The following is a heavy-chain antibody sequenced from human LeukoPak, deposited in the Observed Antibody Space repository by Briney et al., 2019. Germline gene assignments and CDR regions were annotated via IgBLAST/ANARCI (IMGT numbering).Heavy chain of an antibody. Sequence: GGSLRLSCAASGFTLSDYYMSWIRQAPGKGLEWVSYISSSSSYTNYADSVKGRFTISRDNAKNSLYLQMNSLRAEDTAVYYCARVIRGMATDYWGQGTLVTVSS. CDR2: ISSSSSYT. CDR1: GFTLSDYY. J-gene: IGHJ4*02. D-gene: IGHD5-24*01. CDR3: ARVIRGMATDY. V-gene: IGHV3-11*05.